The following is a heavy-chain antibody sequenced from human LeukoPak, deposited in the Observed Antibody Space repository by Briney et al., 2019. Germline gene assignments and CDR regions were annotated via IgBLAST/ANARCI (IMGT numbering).Heavy chain of an antibody. J-gene: IGHJ5*02. CDR1: GGSISSGSYY. Sequence: SETLSLTCTVSGGSISSGSYYWSWIRQPAGKGLEWIGRIYTSGSTNYNPSPKSRVTISVDTSKNQFSLKLSSVTAADTAVYYCARLHFLYSSSWHNWFDPWGQGTLVTVPS. D-gene: IGHD6-13*01. CDR2: IYTSGST. CDR3: ARLHFLYSSSWHNWFDP. V-gene: IGHV4-61*02.